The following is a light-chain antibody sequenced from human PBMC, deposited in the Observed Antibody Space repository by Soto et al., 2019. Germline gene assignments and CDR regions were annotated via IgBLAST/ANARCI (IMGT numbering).Light chain of an antibody. Sequence: EIVLTQSPDTLSLSPGERATLSCRASQSVSNNYLAWYQQKPGQAPGLLIYGASSRATGIPDRFSGSGSGTDFTLTISRLEPEDFAVYYCQQYGSSLPITFGQGTRLEIK. J-gene: IGKJ5*01. CDR1: QSVSNNY. CDR3: QQYGSSLPIT. V-gene: IGKV3-20*01. CDR2: GAS.